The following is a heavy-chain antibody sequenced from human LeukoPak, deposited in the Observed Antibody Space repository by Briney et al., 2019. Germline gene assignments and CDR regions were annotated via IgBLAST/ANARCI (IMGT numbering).Heavy chain of an antibody. CDR2: ISSSSSYI. V-gene: IGHV3-21*01. D-gene: IGHD6-19*01. J-gene: IGHJ6*02. Sequence: PGGSLRLSCAASGFTFSSYSMNWVRQAPGKGLEWVSSISSSSSYIYYADSVKGRFTISRDNAKNSLYLQMNSLGAEDTAVYYCARDRLEYYYGMDVWGQGTTVTVSS. CDR3: ARDRLEYYYGMDV. CDR1: GFTFSSYS.